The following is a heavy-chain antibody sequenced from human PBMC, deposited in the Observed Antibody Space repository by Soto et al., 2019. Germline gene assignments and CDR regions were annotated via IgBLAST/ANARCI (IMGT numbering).Heavy chain of an antibody. Sequence: SSETLSLTCTVSGGSVSSGSYYWSWIRQPPGKGLEWIGYIYYSGSTNYNPSLKSRVTISVDTSKNQFSLKLSSVTAADTAVYYCAREDYYDSSGYWGAFDIWGQGTMVTVSS. CDR3: AREDYYDSSGYWGAFDI. CDR1: GGSVSSGSYY. V-gene: IGHV4-61*01. CDR2: IYYSGST. J-gene: IGHJ3*02. D-gene: IGHD3-22*01.